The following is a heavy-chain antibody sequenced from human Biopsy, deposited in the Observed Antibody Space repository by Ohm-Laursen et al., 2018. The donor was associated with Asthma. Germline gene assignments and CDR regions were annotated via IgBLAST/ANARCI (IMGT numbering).Heavy chain of an antibody. V-gene: IGHV3-33*06. J-gene: IGHJ4*02. CDR2: IWYDGSNK. CDR1: GFTFSSYG. CDR3: PKDVFPGWELRRGPDY. Sequence: SLRLSCAASGFTFSSYGMHWVRQAPGKGLEWVAVIWYDGSNKYYADSVKGRFTISRDNSKNTLHLEMNSLRVEDTAVYYCPKDVFPGWELRRGPDYWGQGTLVTVSS. D-gene: IGHD1-26*01.